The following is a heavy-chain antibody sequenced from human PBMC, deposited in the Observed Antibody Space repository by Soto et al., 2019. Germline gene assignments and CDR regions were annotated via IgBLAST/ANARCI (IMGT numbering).Heavy chain of an antibody. CDR1: GDSVSSNSAA. Sequence: SQTLSLTCAISGDSVSSNSAAWNWIRLSPSRGLEWLARTYYRSRWYNDYAVSVRSRITVNPDTSKNQFSLQLTSVTPEDTAVYYCAGTTSHQWYYMDVWGKGTRSPSP. CDR2: TYYRSRWYN. J-gene: IGHJ6*03. D-gene: IGHD1-7*01. CDR3: AGTTSHQWYYMDV. V-gene: IGHV6-1*01.